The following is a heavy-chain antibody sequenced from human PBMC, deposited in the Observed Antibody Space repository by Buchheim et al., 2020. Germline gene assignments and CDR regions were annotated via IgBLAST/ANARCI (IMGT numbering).Heavy chain of an antibody. Sequence: EVQLLESGGGLVQPGGSLRLSCAASGFTFSSYAMNWVRQAPGKGLEWVSAISGSAGSTYYVDSVKGRFTISRDNSKKTRYLQMNSLRAEDTAVYYCAKVSGSYIYFDYWGQGTL. CDR3: AKVSGSYIYFDY. V-gene: IGHV3-23*01. CDR2: ISGSAGST. D-gene: IGHD1-26*01. J-gene: IGHJ4*02. CDR1: GFTFSSYA.